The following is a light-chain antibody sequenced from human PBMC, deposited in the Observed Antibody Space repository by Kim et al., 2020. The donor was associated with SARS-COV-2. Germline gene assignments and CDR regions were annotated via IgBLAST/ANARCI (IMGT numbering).Light chain of an antibody. CDR2: EDN. J-gene: IGLJ2*01. CDR3: QSYDSSNQV. V-gene: IGLV6-57*03. CDR1: SGSIASNY. Sequence: GRTVTISCNRSSGSIASNYVQWYQQRPGSAPTTVFYEDNQRPSGVPDRFSGSIDSSSNSASLTISGLKTEDEADYYCQSYDSSNQVFGGGTQLTVL.